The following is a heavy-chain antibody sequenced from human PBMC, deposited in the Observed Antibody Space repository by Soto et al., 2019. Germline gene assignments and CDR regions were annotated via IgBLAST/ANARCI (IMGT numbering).Heavy chain of an antibody. Sequence: QVQLVQSGAEVKKPGSSVKVSCKASGGTFSSYAISWVRQAPGQGLEWMGGIIPIFGTANYAQKFQGRVTITADESTSTAYMEPSSLRSEDTAVYYCARAPYDFWSGYYARNNWFDPWGQGTLVTVSS. D-gene: IGHD3-3*01. J-gene: IGHJ5*02. CDR1: GGTFSSYA. CDR2: IIPIFGTA. CDR3: ARAPYDFWSGYYARNNWFDP. V-gene: IGHV1-69*01.